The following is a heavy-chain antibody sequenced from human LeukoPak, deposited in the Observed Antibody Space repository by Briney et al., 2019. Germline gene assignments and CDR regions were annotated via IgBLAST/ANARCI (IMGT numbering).Heavy chain of an antibody. Sequence: ASVKVSCKVSGNTLTDLSIHWVRQAPEKGLDWMGGFDPEDAEVIYAEKFHDRVTMTEDPSTDTAYLELSSLRSEDTAVYYCAAEGQWSLVHYFNSWGQGTLVTVSS. V-gene: IGHV1-24*01. CDR1: GNTLTDLS. D-gene: IGHD2-15*01. CDR2: FDPEDAEV. J-gene: IGHJ4*02. CDR3: AAEGQWSLVHYFNS.